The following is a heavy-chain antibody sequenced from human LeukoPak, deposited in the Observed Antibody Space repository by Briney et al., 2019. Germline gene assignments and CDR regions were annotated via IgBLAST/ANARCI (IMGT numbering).Heavy chain of an antibody. J-gene: IGHJ3*02. Sequence: GESLKISCKGSGYSFTSYWIGWVRRMPGKGLEWMGIIYPGDSDTRYRPSFQGQVTISADKSISTAYLQWSSLKALDTAMYYCARQSYYDSSGYSPLSAFDIWGQGTMVTVSS. CDR1: GYSFTSYW. CDR3: ARQSYYDSSGYSPLSAFDI. CDR2: IYPGDSDT. D-gene: IGHD3-22*01. V-gene: IGHV5-51*01.